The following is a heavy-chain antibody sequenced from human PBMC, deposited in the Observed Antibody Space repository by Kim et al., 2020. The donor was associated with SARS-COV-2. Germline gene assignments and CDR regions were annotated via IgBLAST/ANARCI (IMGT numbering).Heavy chain of an antibody. D-gene: IGHD3-22*01. V-gene: IGHV4-59*13. CDR1: GGSISSYY. CDR2: IYYSGST. Sequence: SETLSLTCTVSGGSISSYYWSWIRQPPGKGLEWIGYIYYSGSTNYNPSLKSRVTISVDTSKNQFSLKLSSVTAADTAVYYCARVYDSSGYYFDYWGQGTLVTVSS. CDR3: ARVYDSSGYYFDY. J-gene: IGHJ4*02.